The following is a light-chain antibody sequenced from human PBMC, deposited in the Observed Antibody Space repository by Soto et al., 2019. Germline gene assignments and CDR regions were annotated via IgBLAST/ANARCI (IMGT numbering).Light chain of an antibody. Sequence: QSVLTQPASVSGSPGQSITISCTGTSSDVGGYNYVSWYQQHPGKAPELMIYDVSNRPSGVSNRFSGSKSGNTASLTISGLQAEDEADYYCSSYQSSRTLLYVFGTGTKFTVL. V-gene: IGLV2-14*01. CDR2: DVS. J-gene: IGLJ1*01. CDR3: SSYQSSRTLLYV. CDR1: SSDVGGYNY.